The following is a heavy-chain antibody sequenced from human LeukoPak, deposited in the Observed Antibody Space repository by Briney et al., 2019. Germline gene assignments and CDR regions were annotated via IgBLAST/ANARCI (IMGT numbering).Heavy chain of an antibody. CDR2: ISGSGDNT. J-gene: IGHJ4*02. CDR1: GFTFSSYA. CDR3: ARGAAAGIASRPDY. Sequence: GGSLRLSCAASGFTFSSYAMSWVRQVPGKGLEWVSVISGSGDNTYYADSVKGRFTISRDNSKNTLYLQMNSLRAEDTAVYYCARGAAAGIASRPDYWGQGTLVTVSS. D-gene: IGHD6-13*01. V-gene: IGHV3-23*01.